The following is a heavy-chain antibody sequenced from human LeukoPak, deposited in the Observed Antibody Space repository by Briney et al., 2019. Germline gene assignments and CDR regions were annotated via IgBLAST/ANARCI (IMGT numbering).Heavy chain of an antibody. V-gene: IGHV4-59*01. CDR1: GGSISSYY. Sequence: PSETLSLTCTVSGGSISSYYWSWIRQPPGKGLEWIGYIYYSGSTNYNPSLKSRVTTSVDTSKNQFSLKLSSVTAADTAVYYCARARGYSYGYPFDYWGQGTLVTVSS. CDR2: IYYSGST. J-gene: IGHJ4*02. CDR3: ARARGYSYGYPFDY. D-gene: IGHD5-18*01.